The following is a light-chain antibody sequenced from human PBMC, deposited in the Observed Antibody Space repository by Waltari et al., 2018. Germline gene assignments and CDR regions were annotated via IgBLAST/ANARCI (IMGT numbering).Light chain of an antibody. Sequence: ETVMTQSPATLSVSPGERATLSCRASQSVSSNLAWYQQKPGQAPRPLIYGASTRATGIPARFSGSGSGTEFTLTISSLQSEDFAVYYCQQYNNWPRVTFGQGTRLEIK. CDR1: QSVSSN. J-gene: IGKJ5*01. CDR2: GAS. CDR3: QQYNNWPRVT. V-gene: IGKV3-15*01.